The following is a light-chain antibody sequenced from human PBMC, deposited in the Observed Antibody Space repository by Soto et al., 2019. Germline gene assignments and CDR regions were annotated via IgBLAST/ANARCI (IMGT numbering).Light chain of an antibody. CDR2: DAS. CDR3: QQYNNWPPWT. CDR1: QSVGSN. V-gene: IGKV3-15*01. J-gene: IGKJ1*01. Sequence: EIVMTQSPATLSVSPGERATLSCRASQSVGSNLAWYQQKPGQAPRLLIYDASTRATGIPARFSGSGSETEFTLTISSLQSEDFAVYYCQQYNNWPPWTFGQGTKVEIK.